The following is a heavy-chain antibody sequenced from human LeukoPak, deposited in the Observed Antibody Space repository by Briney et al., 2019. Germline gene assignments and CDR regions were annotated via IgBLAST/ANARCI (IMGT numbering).Heavy chain of an antibody. CDR2: ISPTFGTA. J-gene: IGHJ6*03. V-gene: IGHV1-69*13. Sequence: SAKVSRKASLVTFSRYAISWGRQAAGHGLEWMGGISPTFGTAKHAQKLQGRVTTTADESPRTAYMALSSPRCQPTTLHYCPRASPIDYGSESYAYYYYYMDVWGKGTTVTVSS. CDR3: PRASPIDYGSESYAYYYYYMDV. CDR1: LVTFSRYA. D-gene: IGHD3-10*01.